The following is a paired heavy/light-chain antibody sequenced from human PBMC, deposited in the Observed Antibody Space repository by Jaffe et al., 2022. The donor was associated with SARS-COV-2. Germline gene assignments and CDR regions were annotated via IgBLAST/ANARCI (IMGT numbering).Heavy chain of an antibody. V-gene: IGHV3-21*01. CDR1: GFTFSSYS. J-gene: IGHJ6*02. CDR3: ARDLYYDFWSGYYTVGLYYYYGMDV. CDR2: ISSSSSYI. D-gene: IGHD3-3*01. Sequence: EVQLVESGGGLVKPGGSLRLSCAASGFTFSSYSMNWVRQAPGKGLEWVSSISSSSSYIYYADSVKGRFTISRDNAKNSLYLQMNSLRAEDTAVYYCARDLYYDFWSGYYTVGLYYYYGMDVWGQGTTVTVSS.
Light chain of an antibody. J-gene: IGLJ2*01. Sequence: QSALTQPASVSGSPGQSITISCTGTSSDVGSYNLVSWYQQHPGKAPKLMIYEGSKRPSGVSNRFSGSKSGNTASLTISGLQAEDEADYYCCSYAGSSTPVVFGGGTKLTVL. CDR2: EGS. CDR1: SSDVGSYNL. CDR3: CSYAGSSTPVV. V-gene: IGLV2-23*01.